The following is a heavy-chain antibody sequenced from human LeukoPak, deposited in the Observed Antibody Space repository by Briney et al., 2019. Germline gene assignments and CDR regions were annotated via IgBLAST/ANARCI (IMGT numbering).Heavy chain of an antibody. V-gene: IGHV1-69*13. J-gene: IGHJ4*02. D-gene: IGHD4-17*01. CDR2: IIPMINTP. CDR3: AIFQGTYGDNENDY. Sequence: AASVKVSCKASGGXFRSYAITWVRQAPGKGLEWMGGIIPMINTPKYAQKFQGRVSITADESTSIGYMEVSSLRSEDTAVYYCAIFQGTYGDNENDYWGQGTLVTVSS. CDR1: GGXFRSYA.